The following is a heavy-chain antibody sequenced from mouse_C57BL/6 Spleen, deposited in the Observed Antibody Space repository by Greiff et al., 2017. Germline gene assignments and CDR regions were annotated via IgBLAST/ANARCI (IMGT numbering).Heavy chain of an antibody. CDR1: GFTFTDYY. CDR3: ARYPLTTVVEGYFDY. Sequence: EVKLVESGGGLVQPGGSLSLSCAASGFTFTDYYMSWVRQPPGKALEWLGFIRNKANGYTTEYSASVKGRFTISRDNSQSILYLQMNALRAEDSATYYCARYPLTTVVEGYFDYWGQGTTLTVSS. J-gene: IGHJ2*01. V-gene: IGHV7-3*01. D-gene: IGHD1-1*01. CDR2: IRNKANGYTT.